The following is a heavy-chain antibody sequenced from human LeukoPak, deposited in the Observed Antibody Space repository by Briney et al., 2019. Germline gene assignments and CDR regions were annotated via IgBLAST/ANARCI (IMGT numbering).Heavy chain of an antibody. V-gene: IGHV4-59*08. CDR1: GGSFSSYY. J-gene: IGHJ2*01. CDR3: ARLTYSSSRTSYWYFDL. CDR2: IDYRGST. D-gene: IGHD6-13*01. Sequence: SETLSLTCTVSGGSFSSYYWSWIRQPPGKGLEWIGYIDYRGSTNYNSSLKSRVTISEDTSKYQFSLKLSSVTAADTAVYYCARLTYSSSRTSYWYFDLWGRGTLVTVSS.